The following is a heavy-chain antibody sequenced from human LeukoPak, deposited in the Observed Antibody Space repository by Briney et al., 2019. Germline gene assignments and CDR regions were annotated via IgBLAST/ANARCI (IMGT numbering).Heavy chain of an antibody. CDR3: ARVYLERLTAGYFDH. V-gene: IGHV3-23*01. D-gene: IGHD2-8*01. CDR1: GFTCSSYA. Sequence: GGSLRLSCAASGFTCSSYAMSWVRHAPGKGLEGASAISGSGGSTYYADSVKGRFTISRDNSKNTLYLQMNSLRDEDSAAYYCARVYLERLTAGYFDHWGQGTWVTVSP. CDR2: ISGSGGST. J-gene: IGHJ4*02.